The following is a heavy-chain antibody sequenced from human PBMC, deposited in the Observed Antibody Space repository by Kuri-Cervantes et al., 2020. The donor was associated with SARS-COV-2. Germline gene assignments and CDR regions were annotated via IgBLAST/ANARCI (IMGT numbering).Heavy chain of an antibody. J-gene: IGHJ4*02. CDR3: ARVRFFSAGAKSYYFDY. CDR1: GFSLSTSGVG. D-gene: IGHD3-3*01. Sequence: SGPTLVKPTQTLTLTCTFSGFSLSTSGVGVGWIRQPPGKALEWLARIDWDDDKYYSTSLKTRLTIYKDTSKNQVVLTMTNMDPVDTATYYCARVRFFSAGAKSYYFDYWGQGTLVTVSS. V-gene: IGHV2-70*11. CDR2: IDWDDDK.